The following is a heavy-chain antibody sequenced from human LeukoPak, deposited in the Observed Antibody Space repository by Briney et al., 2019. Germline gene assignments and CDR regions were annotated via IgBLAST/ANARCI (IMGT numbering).Heavy chain of an antibody. Sequence: ESLKISCTGSGFSFNSYWIRWVRQMPGKGLEWVGVIYPGDSDTRYSPSFQGQVTISADKSISTAYLQWSSLKASDTAMYYCARHWVYDFWSGTTMDVWGQGTTVTVSS. D-gene: IGHD3-3*01. J-gene: IGHJ6*02. CDR3: ARHWVYDFWSGTTMDV. CDR1: GFSFNSYW. V-gene: IGHV5-51*01. CDR2: IYPGDSDT.